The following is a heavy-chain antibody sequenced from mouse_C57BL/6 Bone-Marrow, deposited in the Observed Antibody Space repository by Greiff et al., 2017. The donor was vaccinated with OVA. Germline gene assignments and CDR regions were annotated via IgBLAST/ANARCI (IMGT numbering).Heavy chain of an antibody. V-gene: IGHV1-52*01. J-gene: IGHJ1*03. CDR1: GYTFTSYW. CDR3: ARGKNYYGSSYCYWYFDV. CDR2: IDPSDSET. D-gene: IGHD1-1*01. Sequence: VQLQQSGAELVRPGSSVKLSCKASGYTFTSYWMHWVKQRPIQGLEWIGNIDPSDSETHYNQKFKDKATLTVDKSSSTAYMQLSSLTSEDSAVYYCARGKNYYGSSYCYWYFDVWGTGTTVTVSS.